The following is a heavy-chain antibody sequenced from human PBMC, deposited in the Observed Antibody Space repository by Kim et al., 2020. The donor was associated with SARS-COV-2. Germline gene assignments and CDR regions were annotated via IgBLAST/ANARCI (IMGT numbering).Heavy chain of an antibody. D-gene: IGHD4-17*01. Sequence: GGSLRLSCAASGFTFSSYSMNWVRQAPGKGLEWVSSISSSSSYIYYADSVKGRFTISRDNAKNSLYLQMNSLRAEDTAVYYCAREPTVGDYYYGMDVWGQGTTVTVSS. CDR3: AREPTVGDYYYGMDV. V-gene: IGHV3-21*01. CDR1: GFTFSSYS. CDR2: ISSSSSYI. J-gene: IGHJ6*02.